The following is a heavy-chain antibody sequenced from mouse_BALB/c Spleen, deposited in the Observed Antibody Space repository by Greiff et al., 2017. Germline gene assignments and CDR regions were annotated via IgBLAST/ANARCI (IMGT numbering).Heavy chain of an antibody. D-gene: IGHD2-2*01. CDR1: GFTFSSYT. V-gene: IGHV5-9*03. CDR3: ARSYGYDTHFDY. J-gene: IGHJ2*01. CDR2: ISSGGGNT. Sequence: EVKLVESGGGLVKPGGSLKLSCAASGFTFSSYTMSWVRQTPEKRLEWVATISSGGGNTYYPDSVKGRFTISRDNAKNNLYLQMSSLRSEDTALYYCARSYGYDTHFDYWGQGTTLTVSS.